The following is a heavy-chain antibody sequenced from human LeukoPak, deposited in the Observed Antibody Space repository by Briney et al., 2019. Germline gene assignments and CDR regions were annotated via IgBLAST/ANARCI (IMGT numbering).Heavy chain of an antibody. CDR1: GGTFSSYA. J-gene: IGHJ1*01. CDR2: IIPIFGTA. V-gene: IGHV1-69*05. Sequence: SVKVSCKASGGTFSSYAISWVRQAPGQGLEWMGRIIPIFGTANYAQKVQDRFRITRDESTSTGYMELSSLRSEDTAVYYCARDPLSSVGATIGHFQHWGQGTLVTVSS. D-gene: IGHD1-26*01. CDR3: ARDPLSSVGATIGHFQH.